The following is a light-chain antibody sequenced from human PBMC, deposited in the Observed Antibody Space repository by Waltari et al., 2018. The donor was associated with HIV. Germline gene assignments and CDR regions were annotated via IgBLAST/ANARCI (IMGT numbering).Light chain of an antibody. V-gene: IGKV3-20*01. CDR1: QSVSSSY. CDR3: QQYGSSPRT. J-gene: IGKJ1*01. CDR2: GAS. Sequence: EIVLTQSPGPLSLSPGERATLSCRASQSVSSSYLAWYQQKPGQAPRLLIYGASSRATGIPARFSGSGSGTDFTLTISRLEPEDFAVYYCQQYGSSPRTFGQGTKVEIK.